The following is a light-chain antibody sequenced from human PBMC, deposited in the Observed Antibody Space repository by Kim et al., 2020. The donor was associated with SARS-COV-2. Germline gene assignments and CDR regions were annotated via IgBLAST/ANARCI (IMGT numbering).Light chain of an antibody. CDR2: SDH. CDR1: SAKMGGKV. Sequence: GEGVAVTSAGGSAKMGGKVVTWYQRRPGAAPKVVVHSDHQRPSGVPDRISGSKSGTSASLAISGLLSEDEADYYCAAWDDSLNGYVFGAGTKVTVL. CDR3: AAWDDSLNGYV. J-gene: IGLJ1*01. V-gene: IGLV1-44*01.